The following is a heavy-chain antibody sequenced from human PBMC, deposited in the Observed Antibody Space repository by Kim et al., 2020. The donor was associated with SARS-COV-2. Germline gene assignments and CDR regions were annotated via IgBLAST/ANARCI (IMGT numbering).Heavy chain of an antibody. D-gene: IGHD6-13*01. V-gene: IGHV1-69*13. CDR1: GGTFSSYA. CDR3: ARGRVATAGSYYYYGMDV. J-gene: IGHJ6*02. CDR2: IIPIFGTA. Sequence: SVKVSCKASGGTFSSYAISWVRQAPGQGLEWMGGIIPIFGTANYAQKFQGRVTINAAESTSTAYMEMSSLRSEDTAVYYCARGRVATAGSYYYYGMDVWGQGTTVTVSS.